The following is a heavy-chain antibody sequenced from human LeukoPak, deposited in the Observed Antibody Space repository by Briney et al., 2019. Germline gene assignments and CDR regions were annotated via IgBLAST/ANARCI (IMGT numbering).Heavy chain of an antibody. CDR2: ISYDGSNK. Sequence: GSLRLSCAASGFTFSSYAMHWVRQAPGKGLEWVAVISYDGSNKYYADSVKGRFTISRDNSKNTLYLQMNSLRAEDTAVYYCARDGGHSYCSSTSCSLYNWFDPWGQGTLVTVSS. J-gene: IGHJ5*02. CDR3: ARDGGHSYCSSTSCSLYNWFDP. CDR1: GFTFSSYA. V-gene: IGHV3-30-3*01. D-gene: IGHD2-2*01.